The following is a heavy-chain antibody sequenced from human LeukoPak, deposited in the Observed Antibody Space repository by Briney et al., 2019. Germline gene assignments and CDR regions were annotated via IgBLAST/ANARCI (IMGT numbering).Heavy chain of an antibody. J-gene: IGHJ4*02. CDR2: ISYDRDNK. V-gene: IGHV3-30*14. D-gene: IGHD3-10*01. CDR1: GFTVSGYS. CDR3: ARDPFGGKIFDF. Sequence: PGRSLRLSCAASGFTVSGYSMHWVRQAPGKVLEWVAVISYDRDNKYYADSVRGRFTISRDTSNNTLYLHLNSLRAEDTAVYYCARDPFGGKIFDFWGQGTLVTVSS.